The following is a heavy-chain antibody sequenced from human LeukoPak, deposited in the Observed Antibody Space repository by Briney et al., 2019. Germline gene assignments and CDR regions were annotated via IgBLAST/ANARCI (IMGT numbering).Heavy chain of an antibody. CDR3: GRDSGGGWLQPPGDY. D-gene: IGHD5-24*01. V-gene: IGHV3-33*01. Sequence: GRSLRLSCAASGFTFSSYGMHWVRQAPGKGLEWVAVIWYDGSNKHYADSVKGRFTITRDNSTNTLYLQMNSLRAEDTAVYYCGRDSGGGWLQPPGDYWGQGTLVTVSS. CDR1: GFTFSSYG. J-gene: IGHJ4*02. CDR2: IWYDGSNK.